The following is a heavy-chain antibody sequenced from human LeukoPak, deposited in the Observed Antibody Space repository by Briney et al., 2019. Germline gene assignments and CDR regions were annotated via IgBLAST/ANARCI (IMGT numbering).Heavy chain of an antibody. Sequence: NGGSTGYADSVKGRFTISRDNAKNSLYLQMNSLRAEDTALYHCARVTYYYDSSGYLDAFDIWGQGTMVTVSS. CDR3: ARVTYYYDSSGYLDAFDI. J-gene: IGHJ3*02. V-gene: IGHV3-20*01. CDR2: NGGST. D-gene: IGHD3-22*01.